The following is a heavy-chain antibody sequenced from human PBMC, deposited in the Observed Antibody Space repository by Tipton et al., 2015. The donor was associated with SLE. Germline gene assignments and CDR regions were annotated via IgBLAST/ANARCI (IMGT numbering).Heavy chain of an antibody. J-gene: IGHJ4*02. D-gene: IGHD5-12*01. CDR1: GGSISTYY. V-gene: IGHV4-59*01. Sequence: LRLSCTVSGGSISTYYWTWIRQPPGKGLEWIGDIYYSGSTNYNPSLKSRVTISVDTSKNQFSLKLSSVTVADTAVYYCVRVEGAYDQYYFDSWGQGTLVTVSS. CDR2: IYYSGST. CDR3: VRVEGAYDQYYFDS.